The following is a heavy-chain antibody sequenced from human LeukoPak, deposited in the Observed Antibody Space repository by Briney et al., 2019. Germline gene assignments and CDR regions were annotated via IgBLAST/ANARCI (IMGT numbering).Heavy chain of an antibody. Sequence: GGSLRLSCAASGFTFSSYGMHWVRQAPGKGLEWVAFIRYDGSNKYYADSVNGRFTISRDNSKNTLYLQMNSLRAEDTAVYYCQGLVVGAFDIWGQGTMVTVSS. CDR1: GFTFSSYG. J-gene: IGHJ3*02. CDR3: QGLVVGAFDI. D-gene: IGHD6-19*01. CDR2: IRYDGSNK. V-gene: IGHV3-30*02.